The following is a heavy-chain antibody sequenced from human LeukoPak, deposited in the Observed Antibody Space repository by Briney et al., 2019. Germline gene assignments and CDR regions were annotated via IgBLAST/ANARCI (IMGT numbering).Heavy chain of an antibody. CDR2: ISSSGSTI. CDR1: GFTFSSYE. CDR3: ARDRPVGPYYYDSSGYIY. J-gene: IGHJ4*02. Sequence: GGSLRLSCAASGFTFSSYEMNWVRQAPGKGLEWVSYISSSGSTIYYADSVKGRFTISRDNAKNSLYLQMNSLRAEDTAVYYCARDRPVGPYYYDSSGYIYWGQGTLVTVSS. V-gene: IGHV3-48*03. D-gene: IGHD3-22*01.